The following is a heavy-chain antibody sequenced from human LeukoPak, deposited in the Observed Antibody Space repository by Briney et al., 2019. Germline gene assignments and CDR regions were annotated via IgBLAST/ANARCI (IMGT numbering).Heavy chain of an antibody. J-gene: IGHJ5*02. CDR1: GFSSSSYA. Sequence: GGSLRLSCSASGFSSSSYAMYWVRQAPGKGLEYAPAISSNGGSTYYTDSVKGRFTISRDNSKNTLYLQMSSLRAADTAVYYCVKGLPGSAWGQGTLVTVSS. CDR2: ISSNGGST. V-gene: IGHV3-64D*06. CDR3: VKGLPGSA. D-gene: IGHD5/OR15-5a*01.